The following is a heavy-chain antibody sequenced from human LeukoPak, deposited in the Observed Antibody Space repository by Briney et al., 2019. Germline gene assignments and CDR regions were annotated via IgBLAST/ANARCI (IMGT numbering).Heavy chain of an antibody. V-gene: IGHV4-39*02. Sequence: SETLSLTCTVSGDSISSSSYYWGWIRQPPGKGLEWIGNIFYSGSTYYNPSLKSRVTISVDTSKNHFSLKLSSVTAADTAVYYCARLGRWGGMVGATWRFYGEDTIDYWGQGTLVTVSS. D-gene: IGHD1-26*01. CDR3: ARLGRWGGMVGATWRFYGEDTIDY. CDR1: GDSISSSSYY. J-gene: IGHJ4*02. CDR2: IFYSGST.